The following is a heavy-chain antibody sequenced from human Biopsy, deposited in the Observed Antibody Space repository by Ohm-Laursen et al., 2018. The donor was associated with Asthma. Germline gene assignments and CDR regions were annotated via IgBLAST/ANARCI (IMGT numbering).Heavy chain of an antibody. CDR1: GFTFSSYA. V-gene: IGHV3-30-3*01. CDR2: ISYDGSNK. D-gene: IGHD3-16*02. CDR3: ARDLHPTNHLGELSEGFDY. Sequence: SLRLSCAASGFTFSSYAMHWVRQAPGKGLEWVAVISYDGSNKYYADSVEGRFTISRDNSKNTLYLQMNSLRAEDTAVYYCARDLHPTNHLGELSEGFDYWGQGTLVTVSS. J-gene: IGHJ4*02.